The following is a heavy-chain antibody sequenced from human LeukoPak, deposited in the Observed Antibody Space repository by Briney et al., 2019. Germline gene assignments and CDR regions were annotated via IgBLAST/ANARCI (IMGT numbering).Heavy chain of an antibody. CDR2: INSDGSSA. CDR3: ARGSFNGMDV. V-gene: IGHV3-74*01. Sequence: GGSLRLSCAASGFTFSSYWMHWVRQAPGRGLVWVSRINSDGSSAIYADSVKGRFTISRDNAKNTLYLQMNSLRAEDTAVYYCARGSFNGMDVWGKGTTVTVSS. CDR1: GFTFSSYW. J-gene: IGHJ6*04.